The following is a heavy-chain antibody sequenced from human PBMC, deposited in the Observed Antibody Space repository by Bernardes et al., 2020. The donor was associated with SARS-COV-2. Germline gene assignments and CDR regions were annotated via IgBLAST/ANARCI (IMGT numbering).Heavy chain of an antibody. V-gene: IGHV3-33*01. J-gene: IGHJ5*02. CDR1: GFTFSSYG. CDR3: AGTTWIGSWFDP. D-gene: IGHD5-12*01. CDR2: IWYDGSNK. Sequence: GGSLRLSCAASGFTFSSYGMHWVRQAPGKGLEWVAVIWYDGSNKYYADSVKGRFTISRDNSKNTLYLQMNSLRAEDTAVYYCAGTTWIGSWFDPWGQGTLVTVSS.